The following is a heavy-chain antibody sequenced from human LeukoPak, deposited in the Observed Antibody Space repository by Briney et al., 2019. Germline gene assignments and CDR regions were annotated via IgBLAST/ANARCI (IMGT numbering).Heavy chain of an antibody. CDR1: GYTLTSYA. V-gene: IGHV1-3*01. Sequence: ASVKVSCKASGYTLTSYAMHWVRQAPGQRLEWMGWINAGNGNTKYSQKFQGRVTITRDTSASTAYMELSSLRSEDTAVYYCAGAYYDILTGYPNWFDPWGQGTLVTVSS. CDR3: AGAYYDILTGYPNWFDP. D-gene: IGHD3-9*01. J-gene: IGHJ5*02. CDR2: INAGNGNT.